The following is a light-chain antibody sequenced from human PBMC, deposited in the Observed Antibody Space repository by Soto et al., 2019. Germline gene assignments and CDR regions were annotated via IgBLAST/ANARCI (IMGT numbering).Light chain of an antibody. V-gene: IGKV1-27*01. CDR3: QQYNSYWT. CDR2: AAS. J-gene: IGKJ1*01. CDR1: QGISNY. Sequence: DIQMTQSPSTLSASVGDRVTITCRASQGISNYLAWYQQKPGKVPKLLIYAASTLQSGVPLRFSGSGSGTEFTLTISSLQPDDFATYYCQQYNSYWTFGQGTKVDIK.